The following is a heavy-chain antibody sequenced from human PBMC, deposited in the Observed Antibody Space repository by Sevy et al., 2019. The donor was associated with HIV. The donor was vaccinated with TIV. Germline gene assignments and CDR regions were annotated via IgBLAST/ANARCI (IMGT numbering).Heavy chain of an antibody. Sequence: GGSLRLSCVGSGFRFGSQAMSWVRQAPGKGLDWVSSISGSGRSTYYADSVEGRFTISRDNSKNTLSLQMNSLRADDTAVYYCAKGYCSGGSCPRDYYYYGMDVWGQGTTVTVSS. CDR3: AKGYCSGGSCPRDYYYYGMDV. D-gene: IGHD2-15*01. V-gene: IGHV3-23*01. CDR2: ISGSGRST. CDR1: GFRFGSQA. J-gene: IGHJ6*02.